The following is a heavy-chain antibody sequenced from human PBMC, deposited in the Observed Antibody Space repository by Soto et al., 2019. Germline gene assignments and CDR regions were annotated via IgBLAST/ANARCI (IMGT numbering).Heavy chain of an antibody. CDR1: GFTFSNYI. Sequence: QVQLVESGGGVVQPGESLRLSCAASGFTFSNYIMHWVRQAPGKGLEWVAVIYHDGGNKYYADSVKGRFIISRDNSKNTLYVQMNSLGAEDTAVYYCATDLGSSSWHALDIWGQGTMVTVSS. J-gene: IGHJ3*02. D-gene: IGHD6-13*01. CDR3: ATDLGSSSWHALDI. CDR2: IYHDGGNK. V-gene: IGHV3-33*01.